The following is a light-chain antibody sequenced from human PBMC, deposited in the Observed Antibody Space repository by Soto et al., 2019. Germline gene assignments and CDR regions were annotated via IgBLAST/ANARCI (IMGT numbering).Light chain of an antibody. J-gene: IGKJ1*01. CDR2: DAS. CDR1: QSISSW. Sequence: DIQMTQSPSTLSASVGDRVTITCRARQSISSWLAWYQQKPGKAPKLLIYDASSLESGVPSRFSGGGSGTEFTLTISSLQPDDFATYYCQQYNSYSSWTFGQGTKVDIK. CDR3: QQYNSYSSWT. V-gene: IGKV1-5*01.